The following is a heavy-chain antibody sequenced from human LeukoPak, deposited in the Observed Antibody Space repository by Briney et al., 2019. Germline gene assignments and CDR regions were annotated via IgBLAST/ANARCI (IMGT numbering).Heavy chain of an antibody. CDR3: ARHILSGSYYLIDI. D-gene: IGHD3-10*01. Sequence: SETLSLTCTVSGGSISSYYWSWIRQPPGKGLEWIGYIYYSGSTNYNPSLKSRVTISVDTSKNQFSLKLSSVTAADTAVYYCARHILSGSYYLIDIWGQGTMVTVSS. V-gene: IGHV4-59*08. CDR1: GGSISSYY. J-gene: IGHJ3*02. CDR2: IYYSGST.